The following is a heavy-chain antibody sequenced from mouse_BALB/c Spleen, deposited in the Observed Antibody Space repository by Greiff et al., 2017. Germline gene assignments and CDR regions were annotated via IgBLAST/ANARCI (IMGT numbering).Heavy chain of an antibody. D-gene: IGHD2-10*02. CDR2: INSNGGST. CDR3: AREYGNYSFAY. Sequence: EVQGVESGGGLVQPGGSLKLSCAASGFTFSSYGMSWVRQTPDKRLELVATINSNGGSTYYPDSVKGRFTISRDNAKNTLYLQMSSLKSEDTAMYYCAREYGNYSFAYWGQGTLVTVSA. J-gene: IGHJ3*01. V-gene: IGHV5-6-3*01. CDR1: GFTFSSYG.